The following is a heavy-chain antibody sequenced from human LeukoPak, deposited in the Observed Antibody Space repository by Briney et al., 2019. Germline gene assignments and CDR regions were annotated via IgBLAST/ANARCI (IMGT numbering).Heavy chain of an antibody. Sequence: PSETLSLTCTVSGGSISSSSYYWGWIRQPPGKGLEWIGSIYYSGSTYYNPSLKSRVTISVDTSKNQFSLKLSSVTAADTAVYYCARRDDYRVPEDYWGQGTLVTVSS. D-gene: IGHD5-12*01. J-gene: IGHJ4*02. CDR3: ARRDDYRVPEDY. CDR1: GGSISSSSYY. V-gene: IGHV4-39*01. CDR2: IYYSGST.